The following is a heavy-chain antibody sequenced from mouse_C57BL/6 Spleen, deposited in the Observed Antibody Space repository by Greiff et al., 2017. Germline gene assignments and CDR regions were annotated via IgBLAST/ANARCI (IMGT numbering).Heavy chain of an antibody. CDR2: LTPYNGDT. J-gene: IGHJ3*01. CDR3: ARAWGYDYDAFAY. Sequence: VQLQQSGPELVKPGDSVKISCTASGSSFTGYFMNWVMQSHGKSLVWIGRLTPYNGDTFYNQKFKGKATLTVDKSSSPAHMELRSLTSEDSAVDYGARAWGYDYDAFAYWGQGTMVTVSA. D-gene: IGHD2-4*01. CDR1: GSSFTGYF. V-gene: IGHV1-20*01.